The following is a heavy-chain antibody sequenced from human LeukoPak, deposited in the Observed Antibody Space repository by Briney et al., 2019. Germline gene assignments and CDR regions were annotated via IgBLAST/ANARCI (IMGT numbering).Heavy chain of an antibody. CDR3: ARGYCSGGSCYDWFDP. CDR2: INPNSGGT. V-gene: IGHV1-2*02. Sequence: ASVKVSCKASSYTFSAYYMHWVRQAPGQGLEWMGWINPNSGGTNYAQKFQGRVTMTRDTSISTAYMELSSLTSDDTAMYYCARGYCSGGSCYDWFDPWGQGTLVTVSS. D-gene: IGHD2-15*01. CDR1: SYTFSAYY. J-gene: IGHJ5*02.